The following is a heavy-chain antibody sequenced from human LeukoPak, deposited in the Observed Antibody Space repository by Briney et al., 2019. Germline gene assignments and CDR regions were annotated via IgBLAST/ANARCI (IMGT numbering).Heavy chain of an antibody. J-gene: IGHJ4*02. CDR3: ARQHSPGYFDY. V-gene: IGHV4-59*08. CDR2: INYSGST. Sequence: PSETLSVTCTVSGGSINTYFWTWIRQPPGKGLEWIGYINYSGSTNSNPSLKSRVTISVDTSKNQFSVKLSSVTAADTAVYYCARQHSPGYFDYWGQGTLVTVSS. D-gene: IGHD1-14*01. CDR1: GGSINTYF.